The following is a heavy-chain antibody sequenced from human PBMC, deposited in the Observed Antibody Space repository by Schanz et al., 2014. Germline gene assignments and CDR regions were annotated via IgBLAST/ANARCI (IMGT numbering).Heavy chain of an antibody. V-gene: IGHV3-23*04. CDR1: GFTFNSYA. Sequence: EVQLVESGGGLVKPGGSLRLSCAASGFTFNSYAMTWVRQAPGKGLEWVSSISHSSGSKYYADSVKGRFTISRDNSENTLYLQMNSLSADDTAVFYCAKGMGYCSGGTCYDYYYYGLDVWGQGTTVTVSS. CDR3: AKGMGYCSGGTCYDYYYYGLDV. CDR2: ISHSSGSK. D-gene: IGHD2-15*01. J-gene: IGHJ6*02.